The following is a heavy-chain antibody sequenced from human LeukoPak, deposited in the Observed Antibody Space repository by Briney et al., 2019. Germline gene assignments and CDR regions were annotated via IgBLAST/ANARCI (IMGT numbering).Heavy chain of an antibody. Sequence: GGSLRLSCAASGFTFSSYSMSWVRQAPGKGVEWGSSISSSSSCIYYADSVKGRFTISRDNAKNSLYLQMNSLRAEDTAVYYCARSGIAARSQIFDYWGQGTLVTVSS. CDR1: GFTFSSYS. CDR2: ISSSSSCI. J-gene: IGHJ4*02. D-gene: IGHD6-6*01. CDR3: ARSGIAARSQIFDY. V-gene: IGHV3-21*01.